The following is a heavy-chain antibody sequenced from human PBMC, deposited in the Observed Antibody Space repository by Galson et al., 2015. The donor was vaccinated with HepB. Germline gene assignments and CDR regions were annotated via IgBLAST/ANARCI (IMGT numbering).Heavy chain of an antibody. CDR3: VNRRVDIRGV. J-gene: IGHJ4*02. CDR2: IYSGGST. CDR1: GFTVSSNY. D-gene: IGHD3-10*01. V-gene: IGHV3-53*01. Sequence: SLRLSCAASGFTVSSNYMSWVRQAPGKGLEWVSVIYSGGSTYYADSVKGRFTISRDNSKNTLYLQMNSLRAEDTAIYYCVNRRVDIRGVWDQGTLVTVSS.